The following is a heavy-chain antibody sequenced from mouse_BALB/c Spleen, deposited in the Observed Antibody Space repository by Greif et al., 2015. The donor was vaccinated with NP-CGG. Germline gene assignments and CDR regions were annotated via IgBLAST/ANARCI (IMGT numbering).Heavy chain of an antibody. Sequence: VHVKQSGAELVKPGASVKLSCTASGSNIKDTYMHWVKQRPEQGLEWIGRIDPANGNTKYDPKFQGKATITADTSSNTACLQLSSLTSEDTAVYYCAYYGNYEWAYWGQGTLVTVSA. CDR3: AYYGNYEWAY. V-gene: IGHV14-3*02. D-gene: IGHD2-1*01. J-gene: IGHJ3*01. CDR2: IDPANGNT. CDR1: GSNIKDTY.